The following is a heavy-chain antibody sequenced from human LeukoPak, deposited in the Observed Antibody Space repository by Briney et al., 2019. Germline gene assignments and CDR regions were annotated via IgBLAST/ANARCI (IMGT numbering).Heavy chain of an antibody. J-gene: IGHJ5*02. CDR1: GYTFTSYG. CDR3: ARGLVVRGGPKERPTRFDP. D-gene: IGHD3-10*01. V-gene: IGHV1-18*01. Sequence: ASVKDSCKASGYTFTSYGISWVRPAPGQGLEWMGRISAYNGNTNYAQKLQGRVTMTTDTSTSTAHMELRSVRSDDTAVYYCARGLVVRGGPKERPTRFDPWGQGTLVTVSS. CDR2: ISAYNGNT.